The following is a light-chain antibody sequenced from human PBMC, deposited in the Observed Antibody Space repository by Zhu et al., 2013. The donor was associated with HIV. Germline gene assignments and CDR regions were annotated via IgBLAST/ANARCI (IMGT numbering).Light chain of an antibody. CDR3: QQYGSSPLT. J-gene: IGKJ4*01. Sequence: EIVLTQSPDTLSLFLGQRATLSCRASQSVSNNYLAWYQQKPGQAPRLLIYGTSTRATDIPNRFIGSGSGTDFTLTVSRLDPEDFAVYFCQQYGSSPLTFGGGTKVEIK. V-gene: IGKV3-20*01. CDR2: GTS. CDR1: QSVSNNY.